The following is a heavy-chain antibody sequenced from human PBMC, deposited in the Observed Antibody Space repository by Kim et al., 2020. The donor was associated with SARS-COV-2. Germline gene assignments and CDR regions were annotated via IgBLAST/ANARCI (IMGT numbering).Heavy chain of an antibody. V-gene: IGHV3-33*01. CDR1: GFTFSSYG. CDR3: ARDGGVAAAGHFDY. Sequence: GGSLRLSCAASGFTFSSYGMHWVRQAPGKGLEWVAVIWYDGSNKYYADSVKGRFTISRDNSKNTLYLQMNSLRAEDTAVYYCARDGGVAAAGHFDYWGQGTLVTVSS. D-gene: IGHD6-13*01. J-gene: IGHJ4*02. CDR2: IWYDGSNK.